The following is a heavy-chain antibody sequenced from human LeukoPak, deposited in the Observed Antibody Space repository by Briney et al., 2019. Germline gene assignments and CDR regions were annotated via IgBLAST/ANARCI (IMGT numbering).Heavy chain of an antibody. J-gene: IGHJ5*02. Sequence: SETLSLTCTVSGGSISSYYWSWIRQPPGKGLEWIGYIYYSGSTNYNPSLKSRVTVSVDTSKNQFSLKLSSVTAADTAVYYCARDRIAAAFDPWGQGTLVTVSS. CDR2: IYYSGST. V-gene: IGHV4-59*01. CDR1: GGSISSYY. D-gene: IGHD6-13*01. CDR3: ARDRIAAAFDP.